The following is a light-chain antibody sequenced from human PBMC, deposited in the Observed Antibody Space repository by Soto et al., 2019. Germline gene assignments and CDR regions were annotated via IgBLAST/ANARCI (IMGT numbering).Light chain of an antibody. CDR2: DVS. J-gene: IGLJ1*01. V-gene: IGLV2-14*01. CDR3: SSYTSSRTYV. Sequence: QSVLTQPASVSGSPGQSITISCTGTSSDVGAYSYVSWYQQHPGKAPKLIIYDVSDRPSGISNRFSGSKSDNTASLTISGLQAEDEAEYYCSSYTSSRTYVFGNGNKVTV. CDR1: SSDVGAYSY.